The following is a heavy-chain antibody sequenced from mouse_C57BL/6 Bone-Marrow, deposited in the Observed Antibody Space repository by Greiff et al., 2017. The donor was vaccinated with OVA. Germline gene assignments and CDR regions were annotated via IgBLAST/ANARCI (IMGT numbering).Heavy chain of an antibody. J-gene: IGHJ2*01. Sequence: QVQLQQSGPELVKPGASVKISCKASGYAFSSSWMNWVKQRPGKGLEWIGRIYPGDGDTNYNGKFKGKATLTADKSSSTAYMQLSSLTSEDSAVYFCARSELYDYDEYYFDYWGQGTTITVSS. D-gene: IGHD2-4*01. CDR2: IYPGDGDT. CDR3: ARSELYDYDEYYFDY. V-gene: IGHV1-82*01. CDR1: GYAFSSSW.